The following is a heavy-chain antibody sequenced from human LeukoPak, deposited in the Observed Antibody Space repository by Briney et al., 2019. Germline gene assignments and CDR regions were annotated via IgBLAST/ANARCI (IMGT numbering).Heavy chain of an antibody. Sequence: GGSLRLSCAASGFSLSNYDMHWVRQAPGKGLEWVAVISYDGSNKYYADSVKGRFTISRDNSKNTLYVQMNSLRAEDTAVYYCARAHESWFDPWGQGTLVTVSS. V-gene: IGHV3-30*03. J-gene: IGHJ5*02. CDR2: ISYDGSNK. CDR3: ARAHESWFDP. CDR1: GFSLSNYD.